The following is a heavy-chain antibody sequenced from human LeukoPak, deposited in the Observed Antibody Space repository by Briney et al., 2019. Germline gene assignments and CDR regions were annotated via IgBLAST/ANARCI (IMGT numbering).Heavy chain of an antibody. D-gene: IGHD3-3*01. Sequence: GGSLRLSCAASGFTFSSYAMSWVRQAPGKGLEWVSAISGSGGSTYYADSVKGRFTTSRDNSKNTLYLQMNSLRAEDTAVYYCAKCGFLEWLLSSFFDYWGQGTLVTVSS. CDR1: GFTFSSYA. CDR2: ISGSGGST. J-gene: IGHJ4*02. V-gene: IGHV3-23*01. CDR3: AKCGFLEWLLSSFFDY.